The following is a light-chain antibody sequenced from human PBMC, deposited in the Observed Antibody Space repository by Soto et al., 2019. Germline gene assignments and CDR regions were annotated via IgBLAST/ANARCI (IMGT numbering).Light chain of an antibody. CDR1: QSVSSSY. CDR3: QQYGSAPWT. Sequence: EIVLTQSPATLSLSPGERATLSCRASQSVSSSYLAWYQQKPGQAPRLLIYGASSRATGIPDRSSGSGSGTDFTLTISRLEPEDFAVYFCQQYGSAPWTFGQGTKVDIK. V-gene: IGKV3-20*01. J-gene: IGKJ1*01. CDR2: GAS.